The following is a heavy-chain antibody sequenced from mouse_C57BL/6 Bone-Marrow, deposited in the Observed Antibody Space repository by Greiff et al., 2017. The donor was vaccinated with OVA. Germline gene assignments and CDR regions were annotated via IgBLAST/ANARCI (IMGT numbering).Heavy chain of an antibody. D-gene: IGHD4-1*01. J-gene: IGHJ4*01. CDR3: ARRIWAPYAMDY. CDR1: GYTFNSYW. Sequence: QVQLKQPGAELVKPGASVKLSCKASGYTFNSYWMHWVKQRPGQGLEWIGMIHPNSGSTNYNEKFKSKATLTVDKSSSTAYMQLSSLTSEDSAVYYCARRIWAPYAMDYWGQGTSVTVSS. V-gene: IGHV1-64*01. CDR2: IHPNSGST.